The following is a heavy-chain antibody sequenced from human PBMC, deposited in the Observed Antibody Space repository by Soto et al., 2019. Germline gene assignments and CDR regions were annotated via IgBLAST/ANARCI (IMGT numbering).Heavy chain of an antibody. CDR1: GGSISSSSYY. CDR3: ASHNGGEGMDV. D-gene: IGHD3-16*01. V-gene: IGHV4-39*01. J-gene: IGHJ6*02. Sequence: QLQLQESGPGLVKPSETLSLTCTVSGGSISSSSYYWGWIRQPPGKGLEWIGSIYYSGSTYYNPSLKIRVPISVDTSKNQFSLKLSSVTAADTAVYYCASHNGGEGMDVWGQGTTVTVSS. CDR2: IYYSGST.